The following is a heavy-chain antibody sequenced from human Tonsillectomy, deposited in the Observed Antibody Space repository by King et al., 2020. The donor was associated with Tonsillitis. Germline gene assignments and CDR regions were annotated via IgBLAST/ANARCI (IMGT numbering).Heavy chain of an antibody. CDR2: INSDGSST. D-gene: IGHD3-22*01. CDR3: ARDSPTYYYDSSGPGDY. Sequence: VQLVESGGGLVQPGGSLRLSCAASGFTFSSYWMHWVRQAPGKGLVWVSRINSDGSSTSYADSVKGRFTISRDNAKNTLYLQMNSLRAEDTAVYYCARDSPTYYYDSSGPGDYWGQGTLVTVSS. J-gene: IGHJ4*02. CDR1: GFTFSSYW. V-gene: IGHV3-74*01.